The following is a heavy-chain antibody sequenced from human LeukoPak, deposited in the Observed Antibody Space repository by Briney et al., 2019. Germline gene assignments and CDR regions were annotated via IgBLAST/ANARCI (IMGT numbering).Heavy chain of an antibody. CDR3: AKAGGFPYGMDV. CDR2: ISYDGSNK. Sequence: GGALRVSCPASGFTFSSYGMHWVRQAPGKGLEWVAVISYDGSNKYYADSVKGRFTISRDNSKNTLYLQMNSLRAEDTAVYYWAKAGGFPYGMDVWGQGTTVTVSS. V-gene: IGHV3-30*18. CDR1: GFTFSSYG. J-gene: IGHJ6*02.